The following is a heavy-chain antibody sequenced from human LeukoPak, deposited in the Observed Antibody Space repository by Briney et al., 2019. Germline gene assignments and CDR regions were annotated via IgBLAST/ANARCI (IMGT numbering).Heavy chain of an antibody. D-gene: IGHD5-12*01. J-gene: IGHJ3*02. CDR3: ARDAGDSGIDAFDI. CDR1: GGSISSYY. CDR2: IYYSGST. Sequence: SETLSLTCTVSGGSISSYYWSWIRQPPGKGLEWIGYIYYSGSTNYNPSLKSRVTISVDTSKNQFSLKLSSVTAADTAVYYCARDAGDSGIDAFDIWGQGTMVTVSS. V-gene: IGHV4-59*01.